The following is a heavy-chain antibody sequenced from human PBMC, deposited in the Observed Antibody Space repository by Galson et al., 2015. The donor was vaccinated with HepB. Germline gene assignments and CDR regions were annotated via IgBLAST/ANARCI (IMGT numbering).Heavy chain of an antibody. D-gene: IGHD3-16*01. Sequence: SLRLSCAASGFSFSEHGIHWVRPAPGKGLEWLAVVSYDGISKYYADSVKGRFTISRNNSENMAFLQMSSLRGEDTAVYYCAKDRLMLASYYFYYGMDVWGQGTTVIVSS. V-gene: IGHV3-30*18. CDR1: GFSFSEHG. CDR2: VSYDGISK. CDR3: AKDRLMLASYYFYYGMDV. J-gene: IGHJ6*02.